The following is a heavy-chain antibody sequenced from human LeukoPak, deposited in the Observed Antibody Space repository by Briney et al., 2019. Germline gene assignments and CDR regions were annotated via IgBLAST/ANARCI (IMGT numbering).Heavy chain of an antibody. V-gene: IGHV3-9*01. CDR2: ISWNSGSI. J-gene: IGHJ6*02. Sequence: SLRLSCAASGFIFDDYAMHWVRQAPGKGLEWVSGISWNSGSIGYADFVKGRFTISRDNAKNSLYLQMNSLRGEDTALYYCAKAKGRYYHYAMDVWAKGPRSPSP. CDR3: AKAKGRYYHYAMDV. CDR1: GFIFDDYA. D-gene: IGHD3-10*01.